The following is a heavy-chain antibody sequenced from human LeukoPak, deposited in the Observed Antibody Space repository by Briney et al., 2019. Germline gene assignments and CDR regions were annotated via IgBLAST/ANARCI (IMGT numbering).Heavy chain of an antibody. CDR1: GGSFSTYY. CDR3: ARGQGGNYYLNYFDY. D-gene: IGHD1-26*01. CDR2: FYYSGST. Sequence: NSSETLSLTCTVTGGSFSTYYWSWIRQTPGKGLEWIGHFYYSGSTTYNPSLKSRVTISVDTSGDQFSLKLTSVSAADTAVYYCARGQGGNYYLNYFDYWGQGALVTVSS. J-gene: IGHJ4*02. V-gene: IGHV4-59*01.